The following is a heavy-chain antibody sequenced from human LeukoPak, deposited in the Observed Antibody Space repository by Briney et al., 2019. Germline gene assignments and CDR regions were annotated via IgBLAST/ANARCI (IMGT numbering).Heavy chain of an antibody. CDR2: IYYSGST. V-gene: IGHV4-59*01. J-gene: IGHJ5*02. Sequence: SETLSLTCTVSGGSISSYYWSWIRQPPGKGLEWIGYIYYSGSTNYNPSLKSRVTISVDTSKNQFSLKLSSVTVADTAVYYCARDPAVAGSHWFDPWGQGTLVTVSS. CDR1: GGSISSYY. CDR3: ARDPAVAGSHWFDP. D-gene: IGHD6-19*01.